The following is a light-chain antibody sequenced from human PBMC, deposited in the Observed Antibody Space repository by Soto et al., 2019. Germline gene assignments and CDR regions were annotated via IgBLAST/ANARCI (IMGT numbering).Light chain of an antibody. CDR3: QQYSKWPIT. Sequence: IVMTQSPATLSVSPCEIATLSCSSSQSVNSNYLAWYQQKPGQAPRLLIYGISSRATGISDRFSGSGSGTEFTLTISSLQPEDFAIYYCQQYSKWPITFGQGTRLEIK. V-gene: IGKV3D-15*01. CDR1: QSVNSN. J-gene: IGKJ5*01. CDR2: GIS.